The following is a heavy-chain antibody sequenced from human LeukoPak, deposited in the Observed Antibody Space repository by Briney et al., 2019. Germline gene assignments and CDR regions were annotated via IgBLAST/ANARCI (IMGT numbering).Heavy chain of an antibody. J-gene: IGHJ4*02. CDR1: GGSISSTSYY. D-gene: IGHD3-22*01. CDR3: ARDSGTYYRDTSDYYYDY. Sequence: SETLSLTCTVSGGSISSTSYYWGWIRQPPGKGLEWIGSMYYSGGSTDYNPSLKSRVTVSVDTSKNQFSLKLNSVTAADTAVYYCARDSGTYYRDTSDYYYDYWGQGTLVTVSS. V-gene: IGHV4-39*07. CDR2: MYYSGGST.